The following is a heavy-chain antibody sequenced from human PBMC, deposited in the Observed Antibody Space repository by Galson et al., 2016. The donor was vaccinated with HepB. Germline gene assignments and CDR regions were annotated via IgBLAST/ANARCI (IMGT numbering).Heavy chain of an antibody. CDR2: ISYGGDKV. J-gene: IGHJ4*02. Sequence: SLRLSCAASGFTFSHRAMNWVRLAPGKGLEWVAAISYGGDKVFYTDSVRGRFTISRDNSMNTLFLQMDSLRDDDTAVYYCVRDNIGVVTSFDFWGQGTLVAVSS. D-gene: IGHD4-23*01. CDR3: VRDNIGVVTSFDF. CDR1: GFTFSHRA. V-gene: IGHV3-23*01.